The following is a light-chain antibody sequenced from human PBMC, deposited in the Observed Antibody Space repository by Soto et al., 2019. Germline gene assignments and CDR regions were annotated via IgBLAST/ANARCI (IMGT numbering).Light chain of an antibody. V-gene: IGLV1-47*01. Sequence: QSVLTQPPSLSGTPGQTVTISCIGSRSNIGSAIVHWYQQLPGTDPKHLIYMNRQRPSGVPDRFSGCKSGTSASLVITGLRPEDEADYYCVAWYDNLGSRVFGGGTKLTVL. J-gene: IGLJ3*02. CDR1: RSNIGSAI. CDR2: MNR. CDR3: VAWYDNLGSRV.